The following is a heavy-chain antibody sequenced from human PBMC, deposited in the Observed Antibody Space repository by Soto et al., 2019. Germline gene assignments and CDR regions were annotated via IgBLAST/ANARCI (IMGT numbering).Heavy chain of an antibody. CDR2: IYYTGNT. CDR3: ARGRTYARGDHDY. CDR1: GGSISSGDYY. V-gene: IGHV4-31*03. Sequence: QVQLQESGPGLVKPSQTLSLTCTVSGGSISSGDYYWSWIRQHPGKGLEWIGYIYYTGNTFYSPSIKSRFTISIDTSKNEFSLRLNSVTAEDTAVYYCARGRTYARGDHDYWGQGTLVTVSS. D-gene: IGHD2-21*02. J-gene: IGHJ4*02.